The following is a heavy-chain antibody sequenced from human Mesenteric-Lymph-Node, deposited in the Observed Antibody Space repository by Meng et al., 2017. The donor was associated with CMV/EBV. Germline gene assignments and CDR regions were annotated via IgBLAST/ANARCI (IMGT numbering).Heavy chain of an antibody. CDR2: ISSSGSTI. D-gene: IGHD2-2*02. V-gene: IGHV3-48*04. CDR3: ARDTVAPVVPAAISFHY. CDR1: GFTFSDYS. Sequence: LSLTCAASGFTFSDYSVNWVRQAPGKGLEWVSYISSSGSTIYYADSVKGRFTISRDNAKNSLYLQMNSLRAEDTAVYYCARDTVAPVVPAAISFHYWGQGTLVTVSS. J-gene: IGHJ4*02.